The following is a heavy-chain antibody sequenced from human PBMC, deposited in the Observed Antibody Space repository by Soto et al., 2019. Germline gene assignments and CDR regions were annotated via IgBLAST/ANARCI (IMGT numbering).Heavy chain of an antibody. CDR1: GLTFSSYA. J-gene: IGHJ5*02. CDR2: ISGSGCST. Sequence: EVQLLESGGGLIQPGGSLRLSCAASGLTFSSYAMSWVRQAPGKGLEWVSAISGSGCSTYYADSVKGRFTISRDNSRKTLYRQTSSRRSDDTAVYYCENDRLYIRGVIHDWFDPWGQGTLVTVSS. D-gene: IGHD3-10*02. V-gene: IGHV3-23*01. CDR3: ENDRLYIRGVIHDWFDP.